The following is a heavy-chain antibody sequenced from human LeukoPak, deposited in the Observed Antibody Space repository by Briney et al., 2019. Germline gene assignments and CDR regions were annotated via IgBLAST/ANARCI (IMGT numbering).Heavy chain of an antibody. CDR2: ISGSGGST. V-gene: IGHV3-23*01. Sequence: GGSLRLSCAASGFTFSSYAMSWVRQAPGKGLEWVSAISGSGGSTYYADSVKGRFTISRDNSKNTLYLQMNSLRAEDTAVYYCARRGYDGYYYYYMDVWGKGTTVTVSS. CDR1: GFTFSSYA. J-gene: IGHJ6*03. D-gene: IGHD5-12*01. CDR3: ARRGYDGYYYYYMDV.